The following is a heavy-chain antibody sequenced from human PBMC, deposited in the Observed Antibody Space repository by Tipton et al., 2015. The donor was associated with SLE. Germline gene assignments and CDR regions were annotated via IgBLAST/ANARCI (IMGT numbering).Heavy chain of an antibody. D-gene: IGHD1-1*01. CDR1: GFTFSSYS. CDR3: ARKTVWDFDY. V-gene: IGHV3-48*01. Sequence: SLRLSCAASGFTFSSYSMNWVRQAPGKGLEWVSYISSSSSTIYYADSVKGRFAISRDNAKNSLYLQMNSLRAEDAAVYYCARKTVWDFDYWGQGALVTVSS. CDR2: ISSSSSTI. J-gene: IGHJ4*02.